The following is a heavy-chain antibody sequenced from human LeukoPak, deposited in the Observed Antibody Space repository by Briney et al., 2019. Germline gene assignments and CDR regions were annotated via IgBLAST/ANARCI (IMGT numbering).Heavy chain of an antibody. CDR1: GYTFTGYY. J-gene: IGHJ4*02. CDR2: ISTYNGDT. V-gene: IGHV1-18*04. Sequence: ASVKVSFKASGYTFTGYYMHWVRQAPGQGLEWMGWISTYNGDTNYAQNLQGRVTMTRDTSTSTAYMELRSLRSDDTAVYYCARDPSNTSGRYIYFDSWSQGTLVTVSS. D-gene: IGHD6-19*01. CDR3: ARDPSNTSGRYIYFDS.